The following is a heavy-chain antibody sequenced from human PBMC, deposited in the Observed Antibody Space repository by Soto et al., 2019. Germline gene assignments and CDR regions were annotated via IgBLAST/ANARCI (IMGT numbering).Heavy chain of an antibody. CDR1: GYTFTTYD. J-gene: IGHJ4*02. CDR2: LNPKSGMT. CDR3: ARVAGSPDY. Sequence: QVQLVQSGPEVKKPGASVKVSCKASGYTFTTYDFNWLRQAPGQGLEWMGWLNPKSGMTGSAQKFQGRGTMTRDSSISTVYMELSSLRSEDTAVYYCARVAGSPDYWGQGTLVTVSS. D-gene: IGHD1-26*01. V-gene: IGHV1-8*01.